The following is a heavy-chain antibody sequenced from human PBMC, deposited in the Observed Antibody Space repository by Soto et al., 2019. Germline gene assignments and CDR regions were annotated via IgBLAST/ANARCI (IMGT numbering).Heavy chain of an antibody. Sequence: GGSLRLSCAASGYTSSDYYMSWIRQAPGKGLEWISYIDTSGTKIYYADSVKGRFTITRDNAKNSLYLEMNSLRDEDTAVYYCASHYDMWSGYLSPVDYWGQGTLVTVSS. CDR2: IDTSGTKI. V-gene: IGHV3-11*01. CDR3: ASHYDMWSGYLSPVDY. D-gene: IGHD3-3*01. J-gene: IGHJ4*02. CDR1: GYTSSDYY.